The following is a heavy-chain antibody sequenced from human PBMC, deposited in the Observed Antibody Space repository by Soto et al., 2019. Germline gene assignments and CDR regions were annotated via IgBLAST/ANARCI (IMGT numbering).Heavy chain of an antibody. CDR1: GGSISSSSYY. CDR2: IYYSGST. V-gene: IGHV4-39*01. Sequence: QLQLQESGPGLVKPSETLSLTCTVSGGSISSSSYYWGWIRQPPGKGLEWIGSIYYSGSTYYNPSLKSRVTISVDTSKNQFSLKLSSVTAADTAVYYCARLPQDAPVDIVATIYFDYWGQGTLVTVSS. CDR3: ARLPQDAPVDIVATIYFDY. J-gene: IGHJ4*02. D-gene: IGHD5-12*01.